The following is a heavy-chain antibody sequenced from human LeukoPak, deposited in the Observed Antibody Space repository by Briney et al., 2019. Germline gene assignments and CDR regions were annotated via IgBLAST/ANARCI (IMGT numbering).Heavy chain of an antibody. V-gene: IGHV4-4*02. Sequence: PSETLSLTCTVSPDSTTSNFWSWVRQPPGKGLEWIGEIHRSGSTNYNPSLQSRVTISIDRSKNQIALELSSVTAADTAVYYCARVPDRTTCFDYWGQGTLVTVSS. CDR3: ARVPDRTTCFDY. J-gene: IGHJ4*02. D-gene: IGHD2/OR15-2a*01. CDR1: PDSTTSNF. CDR2: IHRSGST.